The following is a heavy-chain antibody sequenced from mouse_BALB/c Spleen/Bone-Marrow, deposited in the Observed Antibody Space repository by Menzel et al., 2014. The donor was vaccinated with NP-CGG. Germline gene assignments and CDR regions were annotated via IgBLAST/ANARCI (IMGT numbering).Heavy chain of an antibody. J-gene: IGHJ1*01. CDR3: ARDRNYDIYCYFDV. Sequence: EVKLMESGGGLVQPGGSLRLSCATSGFTFTDYYMSWVCQPPGKALEWLGFIRTKANGYTTEYSASVKARFTISRDNSQSILYLQINILRTEDSAAYYFARDRNYDIYCYFDVWGAGTTLTVSS. CDR1: GFTFTDYY. D-gene: IGHD1-1*01. CDR2: IRTKANGYTT. V-gene: IGHV7-3*02.